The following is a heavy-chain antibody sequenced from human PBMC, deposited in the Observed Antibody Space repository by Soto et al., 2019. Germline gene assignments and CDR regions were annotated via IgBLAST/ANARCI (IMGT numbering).Heavy chain of an antibody. D-gene: IGHD2-8*02. CDR3: ARDKVTGLFDY. Sequence: PSETLSLTCTVSGGSISSYYWNWIRQPPGKGLEWIGDIYYGGGTNYNPSLKSRVTISVDTSKNQFSLKLTSVTAADTAVYYCARDKVTGLFDYWGQGTLVTVSS. CDR1: GGSISSYY. CDR2: IYYGGGT. V-gene: IGHV4-59*12. J-gene: IGHJ4*02.